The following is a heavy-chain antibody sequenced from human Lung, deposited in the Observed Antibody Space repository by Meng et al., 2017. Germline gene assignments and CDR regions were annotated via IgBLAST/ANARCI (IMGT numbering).Heavy chain of an antibody. J-gene: IGHJ5*02. CDR3: ARDRYCSTTSCTGWFDP. Sequence: QVQLVQAGDEVKKPGASVKVSCKASGYTFTIYGISWVRQAPGQGLEWMGWISGYNGNTNYAQKFQGRVTMTTDTSTSTAYMELRSLRSDDTAVYYCARDRYCSTTSCTGWFDPWGQGTLVTVSS. D-gene: IGHD2-2*01. V-gene: IGHV1-18*01. CDR2: ISGYNGNT. CDR1: GYTFTIYG.